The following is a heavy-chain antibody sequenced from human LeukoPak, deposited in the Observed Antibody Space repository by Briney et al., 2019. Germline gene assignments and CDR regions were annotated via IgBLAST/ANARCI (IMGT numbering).Heavy chain of an antibody. D-gene: IGHD4-17*01. CDR3: ARATVTDAFDI. CDR2: IYYSGST. V-gene: IGHV4-30-4*07. J-gene: IGHJ3*02. Sequence: PSQTLSLTCAVSGGSISSGGYSWSWIRQPPGKGLEWIGYIYYSGSTYYNPSLKSRVTISVDTSKNQFSLKLSSVTAADTAVYYCARATVTDAFDIWGQGTMVTVSS. CDR1: GGSISSGGYS.